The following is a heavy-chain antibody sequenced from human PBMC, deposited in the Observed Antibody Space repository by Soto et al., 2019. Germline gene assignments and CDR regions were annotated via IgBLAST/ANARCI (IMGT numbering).Heavy chain of an antibody. CDR1: GVAIDNYY. CDR3: VRDVGGSGWFAP. Sequence: PSGALSLACTVSGVAIDNYYCSWIRQSAGKGLEWIGRIYSSGTTNYNPSLKSRVTMSVDMSKSQFSLNVRSVTAADTAVYYCVRDVGGSGWFAPWGQGTLVTVSS. CDR2: IYSSGTT. V-gene: IGHV4-4*07. J-gene: IGHJ5*02.